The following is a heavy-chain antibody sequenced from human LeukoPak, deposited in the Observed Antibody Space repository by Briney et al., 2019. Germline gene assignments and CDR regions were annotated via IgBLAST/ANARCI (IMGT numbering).Heavy chain of an antibody. Sequence: GGSLRLSCAASGFTFSSYGMHWVRQAPGKGLEWVAVISYDGSNKYYADSVKGRFTISRDNSKNTLYLQMNSLRAEDTAVYYCAKGFYYYGSAYGMDVWGKGTTVTVSS. J-gene: IGHJ6*04. CDR2: ISYDGSNK. D-gene: IGHD3-10*01. V-gene: IGHV3-30*18. CDR1: GFTFSSYG. CDR3: AKGFYYYGSAYGMDV.